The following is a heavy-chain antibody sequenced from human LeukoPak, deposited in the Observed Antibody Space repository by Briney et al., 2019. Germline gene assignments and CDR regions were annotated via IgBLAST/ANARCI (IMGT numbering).Heavy chain of an antibody. CDR3: ARELHSSGWYEDY. CDR1: GFIFSSYA. J-gene: IGHJ4*02. V-gene: IGHV3-23*01. D-gene: IGHD6-19*01. CDR2: ISGSGGST. Sequence: GGSLRLSCAASGFIFSSYAMSWVRQAPGKGLEWVSAISGSGGSTYYADSVKGRFTISRDNSKNTLYLQMNSLRAEDTAVYYCARELHSSGWYEDYWGQGTLVTVSS.